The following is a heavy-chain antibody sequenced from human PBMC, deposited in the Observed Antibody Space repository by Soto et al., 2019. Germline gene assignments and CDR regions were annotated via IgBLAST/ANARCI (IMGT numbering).Heavy chain of an antibody. V-gene: IGHV3-23*01. CDR3: ARTTLLRFLEWLPLGY. Sequence: GGSLRLSCAASGFTFSSYAMSWVRQAPGKGLEWVSAISGSGGSTYYADSVKGRFTISRDNSKNTLYLQMNSLRAEDTAVYYCARTTLLRFLEWLPLGYWGQGTLVTVS. CDR1: GFTFSSYA. CDR2: ISGSGGST. J-gene: IGHJ4*02. D-gene: IGHD3-3*01.